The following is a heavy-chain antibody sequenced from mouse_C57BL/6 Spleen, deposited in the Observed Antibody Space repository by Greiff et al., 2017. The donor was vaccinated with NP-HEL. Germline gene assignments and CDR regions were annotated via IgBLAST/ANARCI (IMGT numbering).Heavy chain of an antibody. CDR1: GYTFTDYY. CDR3: ARWDYGSSGRGAMDY. D-gene: IGHD1-1*01. CDR2: INPNNGGT. J-gene: IGHJ4*01. Sequence: EVQLQQSGPELVKPGASVKISCKASGYTFTDYYMNWVKQSHGKSLEWIGDINPNNGGTSYNQKFKGKATLTVDKSSSTAYMELRSLTSEDSAVYYCARWDYGSSGRGAMDYWGQGTSVTVSS. V-gene: IGHV1-26*01.